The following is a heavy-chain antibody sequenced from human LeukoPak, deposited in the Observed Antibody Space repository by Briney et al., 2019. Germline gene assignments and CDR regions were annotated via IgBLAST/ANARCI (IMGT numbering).Heavy chain of an antibody. CDR2: IHHSGST. CDR1: GGSINSGDYH. Sequence: SETLSLTCTISGGSINSGDYHWSWIRQPPGKGLEWIGYIHHSGSTYYNPSLKSRVIILVGTSNNQFSLKLSSVTAADTAVYYCARDMYYDSSGYSTNYYYMDVWGKGTTVTVSS. J-gene: IGHJ6*03. D-gene: IGHD3-22*01. V-gene: IGHV4-30-4*08. CDR3: ARDMYYDSSGYSTNYYYMDV.